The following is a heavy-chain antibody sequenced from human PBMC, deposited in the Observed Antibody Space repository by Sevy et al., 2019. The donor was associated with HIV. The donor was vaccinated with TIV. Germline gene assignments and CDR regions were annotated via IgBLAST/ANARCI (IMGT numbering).Heavy chain of an antibody. D-gene: IGHD6-19*01. V-gene: IGHV3-30-3*01. Sequence: GGSLRLSCAASGFTFSSYAMSWVRQAPGKGLEWVAVISYDGSNKYYADSVKGRFTISRDNSKNTLYLQMNSLRAEDTAVYYCARDVGDSSGWLFDYWGQRTLVTVSS. CDR3: ARDVGDSSGWLFDY. CDR1: GFTFSSYA. J-gene: IGHJ4*02. CDR2: ISYDGSNK.